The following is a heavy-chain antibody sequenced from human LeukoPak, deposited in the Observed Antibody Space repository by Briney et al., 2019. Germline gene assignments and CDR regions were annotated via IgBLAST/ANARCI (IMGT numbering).Heavy chain of an antibody. D-gene: IGHD3-16*01. Sequence: PSETLSLTCAVSDYSISSGYYWGWIRQSPGKGPEWIGSIHHTGRTDYIPSLKSRVTISLQTSKNQFSLNLSSVAAADTAVYYCARGSGDFIWGTKGYFFDYWGQGTLVTVSS. CDR3: ARGSGDFIWGTKGYFFDY. CDR2: IHHTGRT. V-gene: IGHV4-38-2*01. CDR1: DYSISSGYY. J-gene: IGHJ4*02.